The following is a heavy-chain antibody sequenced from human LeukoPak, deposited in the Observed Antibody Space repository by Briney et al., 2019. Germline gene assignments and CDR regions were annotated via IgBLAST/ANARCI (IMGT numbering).Heavy chain of an antibody. Sequence: GGSLRLSCAASGFTFSSYAMSWVRQAPGKGLEWVSAISGSGGSTYYADSVKGRFTISRDNSKNTLYLQMNSLRAEDTAVYYCAKDFSPRYDSSGYHAYWGQGTLVTVSS. CDR2: ISGSGGST. V-gene: IGHV3-23*01. D-gene: IGHD3-22*01. J-gene: IGHJ4*02. CDR1: GFTFSSYA. CDR3: AKDFSPRYDSSGYHAY.